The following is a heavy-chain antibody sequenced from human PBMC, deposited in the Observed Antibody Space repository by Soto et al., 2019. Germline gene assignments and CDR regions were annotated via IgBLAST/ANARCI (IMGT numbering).Heavy chain of an antibody. D-gene: IGHD2-2*01. Sequence: SVKVSCKASGGTFSSYATSWVRQAPGQGLEWMGGIIPIFGTANYAQKFQGRVTITADESTSTAYMELSSLRSEDTAVYYCARGEGEEYCSSTSCYEINWIDPWGQGTLVTVS. CDR3: ARGEGEEYCSSTSCYEINWIDP. CDR1: GGTFSSYA. CDR2: IIPIFGTA. V-gene: IGHV1-69*13. J-gene: IGHJ5*02.